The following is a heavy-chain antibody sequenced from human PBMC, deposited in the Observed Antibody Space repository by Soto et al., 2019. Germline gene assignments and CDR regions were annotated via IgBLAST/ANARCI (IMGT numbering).Heavy chain of an antibody. V-gene: IGHV3-15*01. Sequence: EVQLVESGGGLVKPGGSLRLSCADSGFTFSNAWMSWVRQAPGKGLEWVGRIKSKTDGGTTDYAAPVKGRFTISRDDSKNTLYLQMNSLKTEDTAVYYCTTVGYSSGWRPFDYWGQGTLVTVSS. D-gene: IGHD6-19*01. J-gene: IGHJ4*02. CDR1: GFTFSNAW. CDR2: IKSKTDGGTT. CDR3: TTVGYSSGWRPFDY.